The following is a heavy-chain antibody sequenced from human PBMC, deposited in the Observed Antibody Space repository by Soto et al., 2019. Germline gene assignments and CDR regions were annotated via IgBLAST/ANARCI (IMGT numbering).Heavy chain of an antibody. V-gene: IGHV3-23*01. Sequence: EVQLLESGGGLVQPGGSLRLSCAASGFSFGASDMSWVRQAPGKWLEYVSSITSSGSEAFHAASVKGRFTMSRDNSKNMVYLQMNSLRAEDTAVYYCAKEGYDSGWYWDSWGQGALVTVSS. CDR2: ITSSGSEA. CDR1: GFSFGASD. J-gene: IGHJ4*02. D-gene: IGHD6-19*01. CDR3: AKEGYDSGWYWDS.